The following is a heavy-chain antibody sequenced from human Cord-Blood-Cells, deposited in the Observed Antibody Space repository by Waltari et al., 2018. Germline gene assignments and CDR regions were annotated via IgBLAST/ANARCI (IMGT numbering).Heavy chain of an antibody. Sequence: QVQLQQWGAGLLKPSETLSLTCAVYGGSFSGSYWSWTRQPPGKGLEWIGEINHSGSTNYNPSLKSRVTISVDTSKNQFSLKLSSVTAADTAVYYCARGGGAARDDAFDIWGQGTMVTVSS. J-gene: IGHJ3*02. V-gene: IGHV4-34*01. CDR1: GGSFSGSY. D-gene: IGHD6-6*01. CDR3: ARGGGAARDDAFDI. CDR2: INHSGST.